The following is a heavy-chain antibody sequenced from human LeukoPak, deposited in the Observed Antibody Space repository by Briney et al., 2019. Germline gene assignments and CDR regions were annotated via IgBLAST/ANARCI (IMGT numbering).Heavy chain of an antibody. CDR1: GYTFTSYG. V-gene: IGHV1-18*01. J-gene: IGHJ4*02. CDR2: ISAYNGNT. Sequence: ASVKVSCKASGYTFTSYGISWVRQASGQGLEWMGWISAYNGNTNYAQKLQGRVTMTTDTSTSTAYMELRSLRSDDTAVYYCARVSISRDGYNPPDYWGQGTLVTVSS. CDR3: ARVSISRDGYNPPDY. D-gene: IGHD5-24*01.